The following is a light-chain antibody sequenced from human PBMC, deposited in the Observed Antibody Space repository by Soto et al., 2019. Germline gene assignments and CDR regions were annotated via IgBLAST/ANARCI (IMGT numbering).Light chain of an antibody. J-gene: IGLJ1*01. V-gene: IGLV2-14*01. CDR1: SSDVDGYKY. Sequence: QSALTQPASVSGSPGQSITISCTGTSSDVDGYKYVSWYQQHPGKAPKLMIYDVSNRPSGVSIRFSGSKSGNTASLTISGLQAEDEADYYCSSYTSSSTPVVFGTGTKLTVL. CDR2: DVS. CDR3: SSYTSSSTPVV.